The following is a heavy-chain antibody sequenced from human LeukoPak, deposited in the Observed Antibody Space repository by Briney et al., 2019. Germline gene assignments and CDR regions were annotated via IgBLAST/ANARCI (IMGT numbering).Heavy chain of an antibody. CDR3: TGDAKADILTGYYSYYYGMDV. CDR2: IRSKAYGGTT. V-gene: IGHV3-49*04. CDR1: GFTFGDYA. D-gene: IGHD3-9*01. J-gene: IGHJ6*04. Sequence: GGSLRLSCTASGFTFGDYAMSWVRQAPGKGLEWVGFIRSKAYGGTTEYAASVKGRFTISRDDSKSIAYLQMNSLKTEDTAVYYCTGDAKADILTGYYSYYYGMDVWGKGTTVTVSS.